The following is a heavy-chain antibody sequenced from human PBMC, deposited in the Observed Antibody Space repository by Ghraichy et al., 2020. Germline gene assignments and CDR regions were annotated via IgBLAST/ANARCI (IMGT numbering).Heavy chain of an antibody. J-gene: IGHJ3*02. D-gene: IGHD3-3*01. CDR2: IYYSGTT. CDR1: GGSISSYY. Sequence: SCTVSGGSISSYYWSWIRQPPGKGLEYIGNIYYSGTTNYNPSLNSRVTISIDTSKNQFSLRLSSVTAADTAVYYCARRVGDAFDIWGHGTMVTVSS. CDR3: ARRVGDAFDI. V-gene: IGHV4-59*01.